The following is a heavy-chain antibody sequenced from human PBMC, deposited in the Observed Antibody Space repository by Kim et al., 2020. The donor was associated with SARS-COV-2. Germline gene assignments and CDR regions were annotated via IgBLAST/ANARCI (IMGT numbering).Heavy chain of an antibody. D-gene: IGHD5-18*01. J-gene: IGHJ4*02. Sequence: GGSLRLSCAASGFTFSRFTMHWVRQAPGKGLEWVAVISFDGSDKYYADSVKGRFTISRDNSRNTLRLQMNSLRAEDTAVYYCARVSPDTSMLTPDSFNYWGRGTLVSVSS. CDR3: ARVSPDTSMLTPDSFNY. CDR1: GFTFSRFT. V-gene: IGHV3-30*04. CDR2: ISFDGSDK.